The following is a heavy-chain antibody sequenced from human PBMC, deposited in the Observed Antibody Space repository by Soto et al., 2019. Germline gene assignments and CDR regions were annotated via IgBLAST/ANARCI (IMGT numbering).Heavy chain of an antibody. V-gene: IGHV3-7*05. CDR3: TVSIDRETIDFYHYGMDV. D-gene: IGHD3-10*01. CDR2: IKPDGSEK. Sequence: PGGSLRLSCVVSGFTFSNYWMSWVRRAPGKGLEWVANIKPDGSEKYYVDSMEGRFTISRDNAKNSLYLQINSLRAEDTAVYYCTVSIDRETIDFYHYGMDVWGQGTTVTVSS. CDR1: GFTFSNYW. J-gene: IGHJ6*02.